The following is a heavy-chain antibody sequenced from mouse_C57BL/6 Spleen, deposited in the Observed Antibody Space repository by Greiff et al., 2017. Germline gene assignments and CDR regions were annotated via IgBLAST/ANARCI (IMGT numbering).Heavy chain of an antibody. D-gene: IGHD3-3*01. J-gene: IGHJ3*01. Sequence: DVMLVESGGGLVQPGGSMKLSCVASGFTFSNYWMNWVRQSPEKGLEWVAQIRLKSDNYATDYAESVKGRFTISRDDSKSSVYLQMNNLRAEDTGIYYCTGGRFAYWGQGTLVTVSA. V-gene: IGHV6-3*01. CDR2: IRLKSDNYAT. CDR3: TGGRFAY. CDR1: GFTFSNYW.